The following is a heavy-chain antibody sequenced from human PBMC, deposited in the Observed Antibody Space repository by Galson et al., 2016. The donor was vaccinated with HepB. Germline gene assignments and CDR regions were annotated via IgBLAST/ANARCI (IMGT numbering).Heavy chain of an antibody. V-gene: IGHV4-4*02. CDR2: IYHSGGP. CDR3: TRARRHCSSSSCYLDP. D-gene: IGHD2-2*01. CDR1: GDSVISSNW. J-gene: IGHJ5*02. Sequence: SETLSLTCTVSGDSVISSNWWNWVRQPPGKGLEWIGEIYHSGGPNYNSSLKSRVTISLDNSNNHISLRLSSVNAADTAVYYCTRARRHCSSSSCYLDPWGQGTLVTVSS.